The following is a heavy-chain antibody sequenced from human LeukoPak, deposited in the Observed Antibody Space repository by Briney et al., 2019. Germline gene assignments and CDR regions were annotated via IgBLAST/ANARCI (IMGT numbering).Heavy chain of an antibody. V-gene: IGHV3-66*01. J-gene: IGHJ4*02. CDR3: ARDLLATFSFDS. CDR1: GFTFSSYA. Sequence: GGSLRLSCAASGFTFSSYAMSWVRQAPGQGLEWVSVIYGGGSTYYADSVKGRFTISRDNSKNTLYLQMNSLRAEDTAVYYCARDLLATFSFDSWGQGTLVTVSS. D-gene: IGHD2-21*01. CDR2: IYGGGST.